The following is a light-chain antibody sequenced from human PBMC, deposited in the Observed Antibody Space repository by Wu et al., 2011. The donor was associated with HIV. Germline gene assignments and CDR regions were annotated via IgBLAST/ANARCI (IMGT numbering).Light chain of an antibody. J-gene: IGKJ2*03. CDR1: QSVSAN. CDR3: QQYSSSSYS. V-gene: IGKV3-20*01. Sequence: EIVLTQSPATLSLSPGERATLSCRASQSVSANLAWYQQKPGQAPRLLIYGASTRATGIPDRFSGSGSGTDFTLTISRLEPEDFAVYYCQQYSSSSYSFGRGTKLE. CDR2: GAS.